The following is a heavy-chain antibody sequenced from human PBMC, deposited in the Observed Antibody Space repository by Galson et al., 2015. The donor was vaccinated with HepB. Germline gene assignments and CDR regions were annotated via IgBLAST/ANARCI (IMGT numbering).Heavy chain of an antibody. D-gene: IGHD1-26*01. V-gene: IGHV3-49*03. Sequence: SLRLSCAASGFTFGDYAMSWFRQAPGKGLEWVGFIRSKAYGGTTEYAASVKGRFTISRDDSKSIAYLQMNSLKTEDTAVYYCTRAGGSYVDFPYRADYWGQGTLVTVSS. CDR3: TRAGGSYVDFPYRADY. J-gene: IGHJ4*02. CDR1: GFTFGDYA. CDR2: IRSKAYGGTT.